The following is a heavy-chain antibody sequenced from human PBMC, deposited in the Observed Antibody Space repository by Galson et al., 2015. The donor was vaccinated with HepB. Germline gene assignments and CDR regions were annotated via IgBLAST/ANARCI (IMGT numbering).Heavy chain of an antibody. Sequence: SVKVSCKASGGTFSSYTISWVRQAPGQGLEWMGRIIPILGIANYAQKFQGRVTITADKSTSTAYMELSSLRSEDTAVYYCAREDSSSWLVEGRFDYWGQGTLVTVSS. CDR3: AREDSSSWLVEGRFDY. J-gene: IGHJ4*02. CDR1: GGTFSSYT. D-gene: IGHD6-13*01. CDR2: IIPILGIA. V-gene: IGHV1-69*04.